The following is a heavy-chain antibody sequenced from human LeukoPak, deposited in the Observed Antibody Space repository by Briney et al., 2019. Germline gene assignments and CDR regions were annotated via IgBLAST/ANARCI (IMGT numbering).Heavy chain of an antibody. Sequence: PGGSLRLSCAASGFTFSSYAMHWVRQAPGKGLEWVAVISYDGSNKYYADSVRGRFTISRDNSKNTLYLQMNSLRAEDTAVYYCARGSGSYFESDAFDIWGQGTMVTVSS. CDR2: ISYDGSNK. CDR1: GFTFSSYA. CDR3: ARGSGSYFESDAFDI. V-gene: IGHV3-30-3*01. J-gene: IGHJ3*02. D-gene: IGHD1-26*01.